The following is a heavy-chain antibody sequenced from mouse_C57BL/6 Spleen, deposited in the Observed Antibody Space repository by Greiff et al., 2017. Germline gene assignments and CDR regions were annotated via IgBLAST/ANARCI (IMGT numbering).Heavy chain of an antibody. CDR3: ARRGYDYDDGAWFAY. J-gene: IGHJ3*01. CDR1: GFTFSSYG. Sequence: EVKLVESGGDLVKPGGSLKLSCAASGFTFSSYGMSWVRQTPDKRLEWVATISSGGSYTYYPDSVKGRFTISRDNAKHTLYLQMSSLKSEDTAMYYCARRGYDYDDGAWFAYWGKGTLVTVSA. V-gene: IGHV5-6*02. D-gene: IGHD2-4*01. CDR2: ISSGGSYT.